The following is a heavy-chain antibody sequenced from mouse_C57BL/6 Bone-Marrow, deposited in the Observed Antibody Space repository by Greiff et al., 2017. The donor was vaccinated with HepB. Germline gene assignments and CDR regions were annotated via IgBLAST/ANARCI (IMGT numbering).Heavy chain of an antibody. Sequence: VQLQQSGAELARPGASVKLSCKASGYTFTSYGISWVKQRTGQGLEWIGEIYPRSGNTYYNEKFKGKATLTADKSSSTAYMELRSLTSEDSAVYFCARLITTVVAPYAMDYWGQGTSVTVSS. CDR2: IYPRSGNT. D-gene: IGHD1-1*01. CDR3: ARLITTVVAPYAMDY. J-gene: IGHJ4*01. CDR1: GYTFTSYG. V-gene: IGHV1-81*01.